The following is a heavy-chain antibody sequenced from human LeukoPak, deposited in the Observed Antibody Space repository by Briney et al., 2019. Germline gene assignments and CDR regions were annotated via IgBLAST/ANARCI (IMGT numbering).Heavy chain of an antibody. Sequence: PSETLSLTCTVSGGSASSGSYYWSWIRQPPGKGLEWIGYIYYSGSTNYNPSLKSRVTISVDTSKNQFSLKLSSVTAADTAVYYCARADPPYYDSSGYLDYWGQGTLVTVSS. J-gene: IGHJ4*02. CDR2: IYYSGST. CDR1: GGSASSGSYY. V-gene: IGHV4-61*01. CDR3: ARADPPYYDSSGYLDY. D-gene: IGHD3-22*01.